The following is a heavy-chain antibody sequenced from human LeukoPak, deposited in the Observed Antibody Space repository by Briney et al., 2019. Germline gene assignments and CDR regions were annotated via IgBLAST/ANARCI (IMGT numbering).Heavy chain of an antibody. D-gene: IGHD4-17*01. Sequence: GGSLRLSCAASGFTSSSYGMHWVRQAPGKGLEWVAVISYGGSNKYYADSVKGRFTISRDNSKNTLYLQMNSLRAEDTAVYYCTTDSRTTYPPFYYYYNMDVWGQGTSVTVSS. CDR3: TTDSRTTYPPFYYYYNMDV. V-gene: IGHV3-30*03. CDR1: GFTSSSYG. J-gene: IGHJ6*02. CDR2: ISYGGSNK.